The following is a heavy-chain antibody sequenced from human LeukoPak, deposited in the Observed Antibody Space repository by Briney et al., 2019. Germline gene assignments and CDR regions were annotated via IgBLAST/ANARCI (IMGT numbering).Heavy chain of an antibody. D-gene: IGHD3-22*01. V-gene: IGHV5-51*01. Sequence: GESLKISCQASGYSFTSSWIGWARPMPGKGLEWMAIINPGDSDTRYSPSFQGQVTISADKSISTVYLQWGSLKASDTAMYYCARQYYYDSSGYAFDVWGQGTMVTVPS. CDR3: ARQYYYDSSGYAFDV. J-gene: IGHJ3*01. CDR1: GYSFTSSW. CDR2: INPGDSDT.